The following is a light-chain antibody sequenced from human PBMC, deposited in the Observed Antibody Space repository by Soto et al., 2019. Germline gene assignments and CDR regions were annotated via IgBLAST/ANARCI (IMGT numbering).Light chain of an antibody. CDR2: KAS. Sequence: DIQMTQSPPTMPASAGDRVTITCRASQDISRWLAWYQQKPGKAPKLLIYKASTLKSGVPSRFSGSGSGTEFTLTISSLKNDDFATYYCQQYNNLTLTFGGGTKVDIK. CDR3: QQYNNLTLT. V-gene: IGKV1-5*03. J-gene: IGKJ4*01. CDR1: QDISRW.